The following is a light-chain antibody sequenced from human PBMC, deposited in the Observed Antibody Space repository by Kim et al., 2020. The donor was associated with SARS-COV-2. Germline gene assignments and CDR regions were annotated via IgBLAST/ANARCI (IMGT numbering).Light chain of an antibody. CDR1: QGISSY. CDR2: AAS. V-gene: IGKV1-9*01. J-gene: IGKJ2*01. Sequence: DIQLTQSQSFLSASVGDRVTITCRASQGISSYLAWYQQKPGKAPKLLIYAASTLQSGVPSRFSGSGSGTEFTLTISSLQPEDFATYYCQQLNSYLSYTFGQGTKLEI. CDR3: QQLNSYLSYT.